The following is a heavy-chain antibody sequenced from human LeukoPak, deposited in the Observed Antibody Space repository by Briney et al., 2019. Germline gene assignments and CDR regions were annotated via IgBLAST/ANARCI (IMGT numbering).Heavy chain of an antibody. CDR1: GGSIGSYY. CDR2: IYYSGST. J-gene: IGHJ4*02. D-gene: IGHD3-9*01. Sequence: SETLSLTCTVSGGSIGSYYWSWIRQPPGKGLEWIGYIYYSGSTNYNPSLKSRVTISVDTSKNQFSLKLSSVTAADTAVYYCASLRYFDWLTVDYWGQGTLVTVSS. V-gene: IGHV4-59*08. CDR3: ASLRYFDWLTVDY.